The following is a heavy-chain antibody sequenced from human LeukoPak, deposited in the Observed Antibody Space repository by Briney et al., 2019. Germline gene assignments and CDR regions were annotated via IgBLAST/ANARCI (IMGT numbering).Heavy chain of an antibody. V-gene: IGHV3-21*01. J-gene: IGHJ1*01. D-gene: IGHD4-23*01. CDR3: ARSPTVVNPFEYFQH. CDR2: ISSSSSYI. Sequence: GGFLRLSCAASGFTFSSYSMNWVGQAPGKGLEWVTSISSSSSYIYYADSVKGRFTISRDNAKNSLYLQMNSLRAEDTAVYYCARSPTVVNPFEYFQHWGQGTLVTVSS. CDR1: GFTFSSYS.